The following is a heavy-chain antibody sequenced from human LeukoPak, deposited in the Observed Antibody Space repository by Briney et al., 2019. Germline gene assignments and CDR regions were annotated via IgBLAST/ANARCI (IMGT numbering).Heavy chain of an antibody. J-gene: IGHJ4*02. CDR2: IYHSGST. V-gene: IGHV4-4*02. D-gene: IGHD3-22*01. CDR3: ARVFGYYDSSGYYYDDY. Sequence: PSGTLSLTCAVSGGSISSSNWWSWVRQPPGKGLEWIGEIYHSGSTNYNPSLKSRVTISVDKSKYQFSLKLSSVTAADTAVYYCARVFGYYDSSGYYYDDYWGQGTLVTVSS. CDR1: GGSISSSNW.